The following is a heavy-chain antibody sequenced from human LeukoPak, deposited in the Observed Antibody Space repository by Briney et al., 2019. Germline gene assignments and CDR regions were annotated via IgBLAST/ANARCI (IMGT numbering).Heavy chain of an antibody. D-gene: IGHD6-19*01. J-gene: IGHJ6*03. Sequence: GESLKISCKGSGYNFTSYWIGWVRQMPGKGLEWMGIIYPGDSDTRYSPSFQGQVTISADKSISTAYLQWSSLKASDTAMYYCARQGWYFGYYYYMDVWGKGTTVTVSS. CDR2: IYPGDSDT. V-gene: IGHV5-51*01. CDR3: ARQGWYFGYYYYMDV. CDR1: GYNFTSYW.